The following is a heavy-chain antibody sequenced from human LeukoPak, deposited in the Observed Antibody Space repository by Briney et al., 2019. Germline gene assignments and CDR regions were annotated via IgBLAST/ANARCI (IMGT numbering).Heavy chain of an antibody. CDR1: GGSISSSSYY. Sequence: SETLSLTCTVSGGSISSSSYYWGWIRQPPGKGLEWIGSIYYSGSTYYNPSLKSRVTISVDTSKNQFSLKLSSVTAADTAVYYCVRSRAYGGINYWGQGTLVTVSS. CDR2: IYYSGST. D-gene: IGHD4-23*01. V-gene: IGHV4-39*07. J-gene: IGHJ4*02. CDR3: VRSRAYGGINY.